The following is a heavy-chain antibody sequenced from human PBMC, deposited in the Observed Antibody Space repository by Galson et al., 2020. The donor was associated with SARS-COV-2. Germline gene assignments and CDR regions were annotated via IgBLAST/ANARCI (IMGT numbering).Heavy chain of an antibody. D-gene: IGHD3-10*01. V-gene: IGHV4-34*01. CDR2: IKHSGST. J-gene: IGHJ4*02. CDR1: GGSFSGYY. CDR3: ARWARGAYDY. Sequence: SQASETLSLTCAVYGGSFSGYYWSWIRQPPGKGLEWMGEIKHSGSTNYNPSLKSRVIISVDTSKNQFSLKLSSVTAADTAVYYCARWARGAYDYWGQGTLVTVSS.